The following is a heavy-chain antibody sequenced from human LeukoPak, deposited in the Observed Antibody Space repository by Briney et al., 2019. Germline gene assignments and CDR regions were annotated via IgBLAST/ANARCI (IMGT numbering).Heavy chain of an antibody. CDR3: AKDLGYSGYQGYLDY. Sequence: GGSLRLSCAASQFTFSSDAMSWVRQAPGKGQELVSAISGSGGSTYYADSVKGRFTISRDNSKNTLYLQMNSLRAEDTAVYYCAKDLGYSGYQGYLDYWGQGTLVTVSS. D-gene: IGHD5-12*01. V-gene: IGHV3-23*01. J-gene: IGHJ4*02. CDR1: QFTFSSDA. CDR2: ISGSGGST.